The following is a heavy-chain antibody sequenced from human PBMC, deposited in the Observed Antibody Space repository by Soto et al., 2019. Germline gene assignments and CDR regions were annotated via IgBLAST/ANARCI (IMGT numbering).Heavy chain of an antibody. D-gene: IGHD3-3*01. V-gene: IGHV4-4*07. Sequence: SETLSLTCTVSGASISSYFWSWIRQPAGKGLEWIGRIYTSGSTNYNPSLKSRVTMSVDTSKNQFSLKLSSVTAADTAVYYCAREGFWSGYARGGYFDYWGQGTLVTVSS. CDR2: IYTSGST. CDR1: GASISSYF. CDR3: AREGFWSGYARGGYFDY. J-gene: IGHJ4*02.